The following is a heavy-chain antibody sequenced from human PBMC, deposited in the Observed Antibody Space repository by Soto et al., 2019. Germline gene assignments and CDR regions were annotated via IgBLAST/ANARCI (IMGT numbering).Heavy chain of an antibody. D-gene: IGHD3-16*01. Sequence: QFTLMESGPALVKPKQTLTLTCTFSGFSLSTSGVGVGWFRQPPGGALEWLALIYWDDDKHYNASLHNRVTNTNDSTKTTVVVQLTNMDPMDTATYFCARRRFLNSAWGKGWFDPWCQGTLLTVSS. CDR2: IYWDDDK. J-gene: IGHJ5*02. V-gene: IGHV2-5*02. CDR1: GFSLSTSGVG. CDR3: ARRRFLNSAWGKGWFDP.